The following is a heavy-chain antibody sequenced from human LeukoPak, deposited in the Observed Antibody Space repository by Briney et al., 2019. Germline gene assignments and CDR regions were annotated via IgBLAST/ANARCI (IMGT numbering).Heavy chain of an antibody. CDR3: ARQDGPMPLGAFDI. D-gene: IGHD2-2*01. CDR1: GGSISSYY. V-gene: IGHV4-59*08. J-gene: IGHJ3*02. Sequence: SETLSLTCTVSGGSISSYYWSWIRQPPGKGLEWIGYIYYSGSTNYNPSLKSRVTISVDTSKNQFSLKLSSVTAADTAVYYCARQDGPMPLGAFDIWGQGTVVTVSS. CDR2: IYYSGST.